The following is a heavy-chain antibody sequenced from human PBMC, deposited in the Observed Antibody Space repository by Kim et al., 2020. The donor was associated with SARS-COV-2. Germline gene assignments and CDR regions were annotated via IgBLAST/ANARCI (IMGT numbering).Heavy chain of an antibody. J-gene: IGHJ4*02. D-gene: IGHD3-22*01. Sequence: LSLTCAASGFTFSSYAMHWVRQAPGKGLEWVAVISYDGSNKYYADSVKGRFTISRDNSKNTLYLQMNSLRAEDTAVYYCASPSSLYYYDRTFDYWGQGTLVTVSS. CDR3: ASPSSLYYYDRTFDY. V-gene: IGHV3-30*04. CDR1: GFTFSSYA. CDR2: ISYDGSNK.